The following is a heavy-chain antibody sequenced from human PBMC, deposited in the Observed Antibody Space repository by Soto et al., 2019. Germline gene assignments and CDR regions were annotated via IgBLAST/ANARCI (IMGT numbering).Heavy chain of an antibody. Sequence: ASVKVSCKASGYTFTSYCISWVRQAPGQGLEWMGWISAYNGNTNYAQKLQGRVTMTTDTSTSTAYMELRSLRSDDTAVYYCARVLWFGLQYYYGMDVWGQGTTVTVSS. CDR3: ARVLWFGLQYYYGMDV. CDR2: ISAYNGNT. V-gene: IGHV1-18*04. D-gene: IGHD3-10*01. CDR1: GYTFTSYC. J-gene: IGHJ6*02.